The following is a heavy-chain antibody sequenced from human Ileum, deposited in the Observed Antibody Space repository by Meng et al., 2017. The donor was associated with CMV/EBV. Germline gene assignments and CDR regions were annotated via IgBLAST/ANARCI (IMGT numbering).Heavy chain of an antibody. CDR2: VHHSAIT. D-gene: IGHD4-23*01. Sequence: QVQLHDACTRLGKPSATLSLTCDVYGGSFSDYYWIWIRPSPGKGLEWIGEVHHSAITNYTPSLKSRVTISVDTSKNQFFLKLTSVTAADTGLYYCATNSEDYWGQGTLVTVSS. V-gene: IGHV4-34*01. J-gene: IGHJ4*02. CDR1: GGSFSDYY. CDR3: ATNSEDY.